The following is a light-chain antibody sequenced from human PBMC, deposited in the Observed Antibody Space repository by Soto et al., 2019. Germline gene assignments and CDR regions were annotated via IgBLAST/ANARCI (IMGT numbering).Light chain of an antibody. CDR1: ESLLQSNGNHY. Sequence: IVLTQSPLSLPVTPGEPASISCRSSESLLQSNGNHYLDWYLQKPGQSPQVLIYLGSNRASGVTGRFSGSGSGTDFTLKISRVEAEDVGVYYCMQALHTPWTFGQGTKVEIK. CDR2: LGS. CDR3: MQALHTPWT. J-gene: IGKJ1*01. V-gene: IGKV2-28*01.